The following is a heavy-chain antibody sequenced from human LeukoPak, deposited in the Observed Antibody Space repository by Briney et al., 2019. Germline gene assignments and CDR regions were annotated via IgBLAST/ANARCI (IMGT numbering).Heavy chain of an antibody. CDR2: IIPILGIA. V-gene: IGHV1-69*02. Sequence: SVKVSCKASRGTFSSYTISWVRQAPGQGLEWMGRIIPILGIANYAQKFQGRVTITADKSTSTAYMELSSLRSEDTAVYYCTYSSRGICYYWGQGTLVTVSS. CDR3: TYSSRGICYY. D-gene: IGHD5-18*01. CDR1: RGTFSSYT. J-gene: IGHJ4*02.